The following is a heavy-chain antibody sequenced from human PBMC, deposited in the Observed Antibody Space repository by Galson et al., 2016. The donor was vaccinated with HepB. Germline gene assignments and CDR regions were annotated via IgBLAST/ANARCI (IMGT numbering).Heavy chain of an antibody. CDR3: AHETHYGSGSDAF. D-gene: IGHD3-10*01. CDR2: IFWDDAK. CDR1: GFSLSTVGVG. V-gene: IGHV2-5*02. Sequence: PALVKPTQTLTLTCSFSGFSLSTVGVGVAWVRQPPGKALEWLALIFWDDAKRYNASLRNRLTITKDTSRNQVVHTMTNMDLVDTATYYCAHETHYGSGSDAFWGQGTLVSVSS. J-gene: IGHJ1*01.